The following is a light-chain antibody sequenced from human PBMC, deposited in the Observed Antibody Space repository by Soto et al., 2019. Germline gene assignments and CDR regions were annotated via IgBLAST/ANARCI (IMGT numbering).Light chain of an antibody. CDR1: QPVITS. CDR3: QQYSDYSAHGLT. CDR2: DAS. V-gene: IGKV1-5*01. Sequence: DIQLTQSPSALSASIGDRVTITCRASQPVITSLAWYQHKPGEAPKLLIYDASILQTGVPSRFSGYASGTEFTLTITSVQPDDCATYYCQQYSDYSAHGLTFGGGTKVAIK. J-gene: IGKJ4*01.